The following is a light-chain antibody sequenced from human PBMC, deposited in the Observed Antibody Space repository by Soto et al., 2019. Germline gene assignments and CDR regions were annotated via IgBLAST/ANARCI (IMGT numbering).Light chain of an antibody. J-gene: IGLJ3*02. CDR3: QSYDSSLSGSWV. Sequence: QTVVTQPPSVSGAPGQRVTISCTGNSSNIGAGYDVQWYQQLPGSAPKVFIYGDSNRPSGVPDRFSGSKSGTSASLAITGLQTEDEADYYCQSYDSSLSGSWVFGGGTKLTVL. CDR2: GDS. V-gene: IGLV1-40*01. CDR1: SSNIGAGYD.